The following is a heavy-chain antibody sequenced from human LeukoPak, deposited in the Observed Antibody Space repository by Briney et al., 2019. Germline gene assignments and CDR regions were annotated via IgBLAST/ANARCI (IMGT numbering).Heavy chain of an antibody. Sequence: SETLSLTCTVSGGSINSYYWNWIRQPPGKGLEWIGYIYYSGGTNYNPSLKSRVTIAVDTSKNQFSLKLSSVTAADTAVYYCARRAAAVGTYYMDVWGKGTTVTDSS. CDR3: ARRAAAVGTYYMDV. J-gene: IGHJ6*03. D-gene: IGHD6-13*01. V-gene: IGHV4-59*01. CDR1: GGSINSYY. CDR2: IYYSGGT.